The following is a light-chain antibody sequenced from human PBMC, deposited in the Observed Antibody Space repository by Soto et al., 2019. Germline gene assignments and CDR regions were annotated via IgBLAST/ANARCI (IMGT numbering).Light chain of an antibody. CDR3: PQYGSA. CDR2: GAS. CDR1: QSVSSSY. Sequence: EIVLTQSPGTLSLSPGERATLSCRASQSVSSSYLAWYQQKPGQAPRLLIYGASSRATGIPDRFSGSGSGTDFTLTISRLEPEDFAVYYCPQYGSAFGQGTKV. V-gene: IGKV3-20*01. J-gene: IGKJ1*01.